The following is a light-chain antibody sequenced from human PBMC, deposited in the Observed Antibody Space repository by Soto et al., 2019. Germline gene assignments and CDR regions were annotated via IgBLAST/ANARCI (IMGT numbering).Light chain of an antibody. Sequence: DIQMTQSPSSLSASVGDRVTLTCQASQNINNYLNWYQQKPGKAPKLLVYKASSLESGVPSRFSGSGSGTEFTLTISSLQPDDFATYYCQHYDTYPLTFGGGTKVDI. V-gene: IGKV1-5*03. CDR1: QNINNY. J-gene: IGKJ4*01. CDR2: KAS. CDR3: QHYDTYPLT.